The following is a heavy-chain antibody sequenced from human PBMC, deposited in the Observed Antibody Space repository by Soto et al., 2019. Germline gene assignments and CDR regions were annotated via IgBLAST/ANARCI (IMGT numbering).Heavy chain of an antibody. D-gene: IGHD4-17*01. V-gene: IGHV3-33*01. CDR2: IWYDGSNK. CDR1: GFTFSSYG. CDR3: TRCYGDISGVSDY. Sequence: QVQLVESGGGVVQPGRSLRLSCAASGFTFSSYGMHWVRQAPGKGLEWVAVIWYDGSNKYYADSVKGRFTISRDNSKKTLYLEMNSLRADDTAVYYCTRCYGDISGVSDYWGQGTLVTVSS. J-gene: IGHJ4*02.